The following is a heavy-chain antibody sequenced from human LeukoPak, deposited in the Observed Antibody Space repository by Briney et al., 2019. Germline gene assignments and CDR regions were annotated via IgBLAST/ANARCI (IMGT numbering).Heavy chain of an antibody. CDR2: IIPILGIA. V-gene: IGHV1-69*04. Sequence: GASVTVSCKASGGTFSSYAISWVRQAPGQGLEWMGRIIPILGIANYAQKFQGRVTITADKSTSTAYMELSSLRSEDTAVYYCARGDGYNYFPFDYWGQGTLVTVSS. CDR3: ARGDGYNYFPFDY. D-gene: IGHD5-24*01. CDR1: GGTFSSYA. J-gene: IGHJ4*02.